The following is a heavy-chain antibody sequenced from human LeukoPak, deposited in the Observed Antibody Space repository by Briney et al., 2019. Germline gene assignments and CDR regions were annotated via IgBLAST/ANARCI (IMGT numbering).Heavy chain of an antibody. CDR3: ARGNRGGDMDV. D-gene: IGHD1-14*01. CDR1: GYTFTWFG. Sequence: ASVKVSCKTSGYTFTWFGINWVRQVPGQGPEWMGWISTDNGNRNYAQKFQGRVTMTTDTSTRTVYMELRSLKSDDTAVYYCARGNRGGDMDVWGKGTTVIVSS. V-gene: IGHV1-18*01. J-gene: IGHJ6*03. CDR2: ISTDNGNR.